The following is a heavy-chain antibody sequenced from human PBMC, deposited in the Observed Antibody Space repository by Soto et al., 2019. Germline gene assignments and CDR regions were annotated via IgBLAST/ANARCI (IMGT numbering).Heavy chain of an antibody. Sequence: SETLSLTCTVSGGSISSYYWSWIRQPPGKGLEWIGYIYYSGSTNYNPSLKSRITISVDTSKNQFSLKLSSVTAADTAVYYCARDQAYGVGAFDIWGQGTMVTVSS. CDR1: GGSISSYY. V-gene: IGHV4-59*01. CDR2: IYYSGST. CDR3: ARDQAYGVGAFDI. D-gene: IGHD4-17*01. J-gene: IGHJ3*02.